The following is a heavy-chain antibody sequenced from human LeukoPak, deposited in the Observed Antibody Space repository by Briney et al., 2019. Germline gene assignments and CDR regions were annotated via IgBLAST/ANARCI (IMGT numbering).Heavy chain of an antibody. D-gene: IGHD3-22*01. J-gene: IGHJ4*02. CDR1: GFTVSSNY. CDR3: ASSGYYPYYFDY. V-gene: IGHV3-53*01. CDR2: IYSGGST. Sequence: GGSLRLSCAAFGFTVSSNYMSWVRQAPGKGLEWVSVIYSGGSTYYADSVKGRFTISRDNSKNTLYLQMNSLRAEDTAVYYCASSGYYPYYFDYWGQGTLVTVSS.